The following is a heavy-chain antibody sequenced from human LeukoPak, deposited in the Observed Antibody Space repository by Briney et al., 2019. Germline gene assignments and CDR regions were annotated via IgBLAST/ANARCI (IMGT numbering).Heavy chain of an antibody. CDR2: IKNDGSEK. V-gene: IGHV3-7*01. Sequence: GGSLRLSCAASGFPFSTYWITWVRQAPGKGLEWVANIKNDGSEKYYVDSVKGRFTISRDNADNSLFLQMNSLRVEDTAIYYCTRDSGLTGYDLLDYWGQGTLVTVSS. D-gene: IGHD5-12*01. CDR1: GFPFSTYW. J-gene: IGHJ4*02. CDR3: TRDSGLTGYDLLDY.